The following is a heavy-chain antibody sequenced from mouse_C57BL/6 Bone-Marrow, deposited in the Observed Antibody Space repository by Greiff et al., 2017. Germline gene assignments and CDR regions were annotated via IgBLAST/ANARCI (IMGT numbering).Heavy chain of an antibody. CDR3: ARFYYYDAMDY. CDR1: GFTFSSYA. J-gene: IGHJ4*01. V-gene: IGHV5-4*03. Sequence: EVMLVESGGGLVKPGGSLKLSCAASGFTFSSYAMSWVRQTPVKRLEWVATISDGGSYTYYPDNVKGRFTISRDNAKNNLYLQMSHLKSEDTAMYYCARFYYYDAMDYWGQGTSVTVSA. CDR2: ISDGGSYT. D-gene: IGHD2-1*01.